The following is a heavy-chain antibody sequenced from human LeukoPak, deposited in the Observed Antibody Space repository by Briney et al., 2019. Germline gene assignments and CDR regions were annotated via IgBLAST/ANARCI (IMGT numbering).Heavy chain of an antibody. CDR1: GFTFSSYG. Sequence: PGGSLRLSCAASGFTFSSYGMHWVRQAPGKGLEWVAFIRYDGSNKYYADSVKGRFTISRDNSKNTLYLQMNSLRAEDTAVYYCAKDGGSYSGGYYFDYWGQGTLVTVSS. CDR2: IRYDGSNK. V-gene: IGHV3-30*02. CDR3: AKDGGSYSGGYYFDY. D-gene: IGHD1-26*01. J-gene: IGHJ4*02.